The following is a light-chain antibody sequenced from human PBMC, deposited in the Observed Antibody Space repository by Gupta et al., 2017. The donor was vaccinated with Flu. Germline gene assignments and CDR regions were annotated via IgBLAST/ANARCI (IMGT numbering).Light chain of an antibody. V-gene: IGKV1-5*03. Sequence: FSSTLSASIGDRVTINCRASQNIGSHLAWYQQKPGKAPKLLIYRASMLESGVPSRFSGSGSGTEFTLSSSSLQPDDLGSYYCQQYHIWWTFGQGTKVEIK. J-gene: IGKJ1*01. CDR2: RAS. CDR1: QNIGSH. CDR3: QQYHIWWT.